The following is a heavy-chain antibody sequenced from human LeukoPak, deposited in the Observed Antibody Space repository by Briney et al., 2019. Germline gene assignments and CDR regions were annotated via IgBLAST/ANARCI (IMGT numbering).Heavy chain of an antibody. CDR1: GFTVSSNY. J-gene: IGHJ4*02. Sequence: GGSLRLSCAASGFTVSSNYMSWVRQAPGKGLEWFSVIYSGGSTYYADSVKGRFTISRDNSKNTLYLQMNSLRAEDTAVYYCAREASSGGYGAPSDYWGQGTLVTVSS. D-gene: IGHD5-12*01. V-gene: IGHV3-53*01. CDR3: AREASSGGYGAPSDY. CDR2: IYSGGST.